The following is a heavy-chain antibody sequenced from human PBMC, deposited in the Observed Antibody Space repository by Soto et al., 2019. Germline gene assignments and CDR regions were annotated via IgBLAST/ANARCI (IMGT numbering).Heavy chain of an antibody. D-gene: IGHD2-15*01. J-gene: IGHJ4*02. CDR1: GFTFSSYW. CDR3: ARVDLPGYCSGGSCSGDY. V-gene: IGHV3-74*01. CDR2: INSDGSST. Sequence: GGPLRLSCAASGFTFSSYWMHWVRQAPGKGLVWVSRINSDGSSTSYADYVKGRFTISRDNAKNTLYLQMNSLRAEDTAVYYCARVDLPGYCSGGSCSGDYWGQGTLVTVSS.